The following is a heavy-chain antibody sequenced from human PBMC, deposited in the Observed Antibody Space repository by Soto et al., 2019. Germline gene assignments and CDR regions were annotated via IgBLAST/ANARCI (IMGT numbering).Heavy chain of an antibody. Sequence: QVQLVQSGAEVKKPGSSVKVSCKASGGTFRGYTITWVRQAPGQGLEWIGRFIPILGMGNYAQKFQGRVTXTXDXXMSKAYMELSDLPSDDTAIYYCTRDKWEVSADPAVWGQGALVTVSS. CDR2: FIPILGMG. D-gene: IGHD1-26*01. J-gene: IGHJ4*02. V-gene: IGHV1-69*08. CDR3: TRDKWEVSADPAV. CDR1: GGTFRGYT.